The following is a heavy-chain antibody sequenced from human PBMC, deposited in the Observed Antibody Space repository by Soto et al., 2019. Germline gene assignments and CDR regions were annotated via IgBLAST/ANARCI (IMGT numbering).Heavy chain of an antibody. CDR2: INHSGST. CDR3: ARGRSLVVPAAIPLFDY. Sequence: PSETLSLTCTVYGGSFSGYYWSWIRQPPGKGLEWIGEINHSGSTNYNPSLKSRVTISVDTSKNQFSLKLSSVTAADTAVYYCARGRSLVVPAAIPLFDYWGQGTLVTVSS. J-gene: IGHJ4*02. CDR1: GGSFSGYY. V-gene: IGHV4-34*01. D-gene: IGHD2-2*02.